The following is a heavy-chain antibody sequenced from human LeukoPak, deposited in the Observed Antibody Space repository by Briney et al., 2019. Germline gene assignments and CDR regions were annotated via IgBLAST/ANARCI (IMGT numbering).Heavy chain of an antibody. V-gene: IGHV1-69*10. CDR3: TRDRTRGYSYGSFDY. D-gene: IGHD5-18*01. CDR2: IIPILGTA. J-gene: IGHJ4*02. CDR1: GGTFRSNA. Sequence: EASVKVSCKASGGTFRSNAISWVRQAPGQGLEWMGGIIPILGTAIYAQKFQGRVTITADKSTSIAYMELSSLRSEDTAIYYCTRDRTRGYSYGSFDYWGQGTLVTVSS.